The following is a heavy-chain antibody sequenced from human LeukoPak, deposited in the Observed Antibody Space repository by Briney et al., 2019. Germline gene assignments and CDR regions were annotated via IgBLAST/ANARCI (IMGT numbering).Heavy chain of an antibody. CDR2: INSDSDGT. J-gene: IGHJ3*02. Sequence: ASVKVSCKASGYTFTGDFIHWVRQAPGQGLEWMGWINSDSDGTNYARKFQGRVTMTRDTSISTAYMELSSLRSDDTAVYYCARDPAHSSSWYLDAFDIWGQGTMVTVSS. CDR1: GYTFTGDF. D-gene: IGHD6-13*01. V-gene: IGHV1-2*02. CDR3: ARDPAHSSSWYLDAFDI.